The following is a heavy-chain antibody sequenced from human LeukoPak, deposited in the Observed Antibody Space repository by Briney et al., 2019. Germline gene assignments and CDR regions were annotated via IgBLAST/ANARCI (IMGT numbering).Heavy chain of an antibody. D-gene: IGHD1-1*01. V-gene: IGHV3-23*01. CDR1: GFTFSSYA. J-gene: IGHJ4*02. CDR2: ISGGGGTT. Sequence: GGSLRLSCAASGFTFSSYAMSWVRQAPGKGLEWVSTISGGGGTTYYADSVRGRFTISRDNSKSTLYLQMNSLRADDAAVYLCAKNRGYNWQNFFDYWGQGSLVTVSS. CDR3: AKNRGYNWQNFFDY.